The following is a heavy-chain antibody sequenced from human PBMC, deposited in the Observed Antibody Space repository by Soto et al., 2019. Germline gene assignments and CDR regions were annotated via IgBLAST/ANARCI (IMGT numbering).Heavy chain of an antibody. J-gene: IGHJ4*02. CDR1: GFTFDGYA. CDR3: AKDIGGGSGSYYQFDH. Sequence: EVQLVESGGGLVQPGRSLRLSCAASGFTFDGYAMHWVRQGSGKGLEWVSGISWNSGRTAYADSVQGRFTISRDNAKNSLYLQMNSPRAEDTALYYCAKDIGGGSGSYYQFDHWGQGTLVTVSS. V-gene: IGHV3-9*01. CDR2: ISWNSGRT. D-gene: IGHD3-10*01.